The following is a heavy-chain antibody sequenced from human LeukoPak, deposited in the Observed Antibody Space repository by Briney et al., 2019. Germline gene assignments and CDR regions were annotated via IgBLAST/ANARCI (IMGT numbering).Heavy chain of an antibody. V-gene: IGHV3-21*01. D-gene: IGHD6-19*01. CDR2: ISSSSSYI. CDR3: ARDGYSSGWYVGGYFQH. Sequence: PGGSLRLSCAASGFTFSSYSMNWVRQAPGKGLECVSSISSSSSYIYYADSVKGRFTISRDNAKNSLYLQMNSLRAEDTAVYYCARDGYSSGWYVGGYFQHWGQGTLVTVSS. CDR1: GFTFSSYS. J-gene: IGHJ1*01.